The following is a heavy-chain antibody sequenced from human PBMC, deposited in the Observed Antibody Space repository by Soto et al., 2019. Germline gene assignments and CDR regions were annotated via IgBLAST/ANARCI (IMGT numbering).Heavy chain of an antibody. Sequence: PSQTLSLTCAISGDSVSSNSAAWNWIRQSPSRGLEWLGRTYYRSKWYNDYAVSAKSRITINPDTSKNQFSLQLNSVTPEDTAVYYCARAVPDSSGYYPPFDYWGQGTLVTVSS. J-gene: IGHJ4*02. D-gene: IGHD3-22*01. V-gene: IGHV6-1*01. CDR2: TYYRSKWYN. CDR3: ARAVPDSSGYYPPFDY. CDR1: GDSVSSNSAA.